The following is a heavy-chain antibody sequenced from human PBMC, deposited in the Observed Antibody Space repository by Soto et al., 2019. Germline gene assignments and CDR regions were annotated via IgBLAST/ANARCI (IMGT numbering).Heavy chain of an antibody. Sequence: QVQLVQSGAEVKKPGSSVKVSCKASGGTFSSYTISWVRQAPGQGLEWMGRIIPILGIANYAQKFQGRVTITADKATSTAYMELSSLRSEDTAVYYCARGQVVRGALYGMDVWGQGTTVTVSS. J-gene: IGHJ6*02. D-gene: IGHD3-10*01. CDR1: GGTFSSYT. CDR3: ARGQVVRGALYGMDV. V-gene: IGHV1-69*02. CDR2: IIPILGIA.